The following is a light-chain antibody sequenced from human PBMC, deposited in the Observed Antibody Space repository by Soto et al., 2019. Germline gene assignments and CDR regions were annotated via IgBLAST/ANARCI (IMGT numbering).Light chain of an antibody. CDR1: QSVAMNY. V-gene: IGKV3-20*01. J-gene: IGKJ4*01. CDR3: QQYAYEPLT. CDR2: DAS. Sequence: VFTHSLGTLSLSPGERATLSCRASQSVAMNYLGWHQQKPCQAPRLLVYDASTRATGVQDRFSGSGSGTEFSLTISRLETEAFAVYYCQQYAYEPLTFGGGTKVEIK.